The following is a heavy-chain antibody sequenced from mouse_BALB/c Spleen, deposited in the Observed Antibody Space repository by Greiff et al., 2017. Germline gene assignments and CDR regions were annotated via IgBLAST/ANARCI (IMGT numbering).Heavy chain of an antibody. CDR2: ISYSGST. D-gene: IGHD1-1*01. CDR1: GDSITSGY. CDR3: ARPYYYGSSYDWYFDV. V-gene: IGHV3-8*02. Sequence: EVKLLESGPSLVKPSQTLSLTCSVTGDSITSGYWNWIRKFPGNKLEYMGYISYSGSTYYNPSLKSRISITRDTSKNQYYLQLNSVTTEDTATYYCARPYYYGSSYDWYFDVGGAGTTVTVSS. J-gene: IGHJ1*01.